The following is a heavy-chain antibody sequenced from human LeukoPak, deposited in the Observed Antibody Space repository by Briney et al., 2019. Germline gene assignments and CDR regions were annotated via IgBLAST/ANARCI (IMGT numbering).Heavy chain of an antibody. J-gene: IGHJ4*02. Sequence: GGSLRLSCAASGFTFSRYSMNWVRQAPGKGLEWVSSISASSTDIYYADSVKGRFTISRDNAKNSLYLQINSLRAEDTAIYYCARRGYYDSSGYDYWGQGTLVTVSS. CDR3: ARRGYYDSSGYDY. V-gene: IGHV3-21*01. D-gene: IGHD3-22*01. CDR2: ISASSTDI. CDR1: GFTFSRYS.